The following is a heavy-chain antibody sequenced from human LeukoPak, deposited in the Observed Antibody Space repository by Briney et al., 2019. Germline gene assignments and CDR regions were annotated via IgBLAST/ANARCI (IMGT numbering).Heavy chain of an antibody. Sequence: GGSQRLLCAASGHPHKRFHKLGAPGPTEQARVGVPTIGTASDTYYPGSVEGRFTLSSDNAKKPLYLQMNSLTDGDTAVYYCARGPVRGKYYYMDVWGKGTTVTVSS. V-gene: IGHV3-13*01. J-gene: IGHJ6*03. CDR2: IGTASDT. CDR3: ARGPVRGKYYYMDV. CDR1: GHPHKRFH. D-gene: IGHD1-1*01.